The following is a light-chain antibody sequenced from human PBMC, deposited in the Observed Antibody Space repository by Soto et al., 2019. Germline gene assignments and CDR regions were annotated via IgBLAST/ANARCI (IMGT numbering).Light chain of an antibody. CDR1: QNINRR. CDR3: QQYNNYPWT. CDR2: DAS. Sequence: DIQMTQSPSTLSASVGDRVTITCRASQNINRRLAWYQQKPWKAPNLLIYDASSLESGVPARFSGGGSGTEFTLTISSLQPDDFSTFYCQQYNNYPWTFGQGTKVEIK. J-gene: IGKJ1*01. V-gene: IGKV1-5*01.